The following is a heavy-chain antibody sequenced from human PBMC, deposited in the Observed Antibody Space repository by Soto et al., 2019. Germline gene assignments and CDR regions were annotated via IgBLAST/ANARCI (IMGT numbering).Heavy chain of an antibody. Sequence: SETLSLTCTVPGGSVNIGNYYWSWIRQLPGKGLEWIGFIHYSGSTNYNPSLKGRVTMSVDTSKNQFSLKLTSVNTADTAIYYCTRGGDPYKTGHWGQGTLVTVS. V-gene: IGHV4-61*01. CDR2: IHYSGST. D-gene: IGHD2-21*01. CDR1: GGSVNIGNYY. CDR3: TRGGDPYKTGH. J-gene: IGHJ4*02.